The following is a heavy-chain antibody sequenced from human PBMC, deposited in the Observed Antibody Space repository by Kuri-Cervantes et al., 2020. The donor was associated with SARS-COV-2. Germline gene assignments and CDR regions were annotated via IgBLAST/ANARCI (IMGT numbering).Heavy chain of an antibody. CDR1: GYPISCGGYS. J-gene: IGHJ1*01. CDR2: IYQSGST. Sequence: SETLSLTCAVSGYPISCGGYSLSWIRQPPGKGLEWIGSIYQSGSTFYNPSLQSRVSISLDRSTNQYPLNLSTATAADAAVYYCVAAILGVDTGYFQHWGQGTLVTVSS. CDR3: VAAILGVDTGYFQH. V-gene: IGHV4-30-2*01. D-gene: IGHD3-3*01.